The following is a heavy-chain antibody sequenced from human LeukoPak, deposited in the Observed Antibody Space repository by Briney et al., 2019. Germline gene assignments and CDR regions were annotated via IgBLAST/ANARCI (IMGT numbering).Heavy chain of an antibody. V-gene: IGHV1-69*13. D-gene: IGHD5-18*01. CDR2: IIPIFGTA. Sequence: SVKVSCKASGGTFSSYAISWVRQAPGQGLEWMGGIIPIFGTANYAQKFQGRVTITADGSTSTAYMELSSLRSEDTAVYYCARDRGYSYGTFDYWGQGTLVTVSS. CDR3: ARDRGYSYGTFDY. J-gene: IGHJ4*02. CDR1: GGTFSSYA.